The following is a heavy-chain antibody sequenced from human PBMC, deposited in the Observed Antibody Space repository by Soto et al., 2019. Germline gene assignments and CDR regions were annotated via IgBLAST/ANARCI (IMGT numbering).Heavy chain of an antibody. Sequence: GGSLRLSCAASGFTFSSYSMNWVRQAPGKGLEWVSSISSSSSYIYYADSVKGRFTISRDNAKNSLYLQMNSLRAEDTAVYYCERGLRYFDWLFDYWGQGTLVTVSS. V-gene: IGHV3-21*01. J-gene: IGHJ4*02. CDR1: GFTFSSYS. CDR3: ERGLRYFDWLFDY. CDR2: ISSSSSYI. D-gene: IGHD3-9*01.